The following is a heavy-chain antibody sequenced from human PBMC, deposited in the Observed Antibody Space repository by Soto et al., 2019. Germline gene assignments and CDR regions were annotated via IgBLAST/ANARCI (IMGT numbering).Heavy chain of an antibody. CDR1: GFTFSSYA. Sequence: GGSLRLSCAASGFTFSSYAMSWVRQAPGKGLEWVSAISGSVGSTYYADSVKGRFTISRDNSKNTLYLRMNSLRAKDTAVYYCAKELRGWRSYFDYWGQGTLVTVSS. V-gene: IGHV3-23*01. J-gene: IGHJ4*02. CDR2: ISGSVGST. D-gene: IGHD6-19*01. CDR3: AKELRGWRSYFDY.